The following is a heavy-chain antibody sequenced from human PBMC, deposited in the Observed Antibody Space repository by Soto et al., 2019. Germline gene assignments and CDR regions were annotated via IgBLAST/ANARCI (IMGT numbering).Heavy chain of an antibody. CDR3: TTVSDRAGVDY. CDR2: IKSKTDGGTT. CDR1: GFTFSNAW. D-gene: IGHD3-10*01. J-gene: IGHJ4*02. V-gene: IGHV3-15*01. Sequence: EVQLVESGGGLVKPGGSLRLSCAASGFTFSNAWMSWLRQAPGKGLEWVGRIKSKTDGGTTDFAAPVKGRFTISRDDSKNTLYLHMNSLKTEDTAVYYCTTVSDRAGVDYWGQGTLVTVSS.